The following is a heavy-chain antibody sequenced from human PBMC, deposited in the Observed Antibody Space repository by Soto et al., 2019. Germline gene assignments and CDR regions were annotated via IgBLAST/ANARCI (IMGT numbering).Heavy chain of an antibody. V-gene: IGHV3-48*02. Sequence: HPGGSLRLSCAASGFTFSSYSMNWVRQAPGKGPEWVSYIRSSTSNIHHADSLKGRFTISRDNAKNSLYLQMNSLRDEDTAVYYCARGLYYDSSAIFAYWGQGSLVTVSS. CDR1: GFTFSSYS. CDR3: ARGLYYDSSAIFAY. CDR2: IRSSTSNI. J-gene: IGHJ4*02. D-gene: IGHD3-22*01.